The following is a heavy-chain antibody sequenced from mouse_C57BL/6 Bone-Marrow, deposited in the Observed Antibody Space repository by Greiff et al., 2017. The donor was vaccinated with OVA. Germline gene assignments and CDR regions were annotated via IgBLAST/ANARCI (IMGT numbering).Heavy chain of an antibody. CDR2: IDPNSGGT. CDR1: GYTFTSYW. V-gene: IGHV1-72*01. CDR3: ATPQRWSHWYFDV. Sequence: QVQLQQPGAELVKPGASVKLSCKASGYTFTSYWMHWVKQRPGRGLEWIGRIDPNSGGTKYNEKFKSKATLTVDKPSSPAYMQLSSLTSEDSAVYYCATPQRWSHWYFDVWGTGTTVTVSS. D-gene: IGHD2-3*01. J-gene: IGHJ1*03.